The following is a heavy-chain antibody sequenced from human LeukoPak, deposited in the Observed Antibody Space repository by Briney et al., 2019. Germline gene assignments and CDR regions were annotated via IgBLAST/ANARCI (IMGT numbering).Heavy chain of an antibody. CDR3: ARSLPDYYYYMDV. CDR1: GYTFTGYY. Sequence: VASVKVSCKASGYTFTGYYIHWVRQPPGQGLVWMAWINPNSGVTDHAQKFQGRVTITRDTSINTAYLDLNDLRSDAAAVYYCARSLPDYYYYMDVWGKGTTVTVSS. V-gene: IGHV1-2*02. J-gene: IGHJ6*03. CDR2: INPNSGVT.